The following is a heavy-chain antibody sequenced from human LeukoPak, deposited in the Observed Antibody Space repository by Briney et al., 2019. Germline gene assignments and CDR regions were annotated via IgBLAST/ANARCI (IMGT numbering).Heavy chain of an antibody. CDR1: GFTFSSYE. CDR2: ISSSGSTI. V-gene: IGHV3-48*03. J-gene: IGHJ4*02. CDR3: AKLYDSSGYSHFDY. Sequence: GGSLRLSCAASGFTFSSYEMNWVRQAPGKGLEWVSYISSSGSTIYYADSVKGRFTISRDNSKNTLYLQMNSLRAEDTAVYYCAKLYDSSGYSHFDYWGQGTLVTVSS. D-gene: IGHD3-22*01.